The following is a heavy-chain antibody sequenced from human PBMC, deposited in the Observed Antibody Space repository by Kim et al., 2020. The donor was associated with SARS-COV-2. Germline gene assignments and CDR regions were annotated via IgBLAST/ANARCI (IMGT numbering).Heavy chain of an antibody. CDR3: AREGVKAAAVPFDY. V-gene: IGHV3-74*01. J-gene: IGHJ4*02. D-gene: IGHD6-13*01. Sequence: ADSVKGRLTISRDNAKNTLYLQMNSLRAEDTAVYYCAREGVKAAAVPFDYWGQGTLVTVSS.